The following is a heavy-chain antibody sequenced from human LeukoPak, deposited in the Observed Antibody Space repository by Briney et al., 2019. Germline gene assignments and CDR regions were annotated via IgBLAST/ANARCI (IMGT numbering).Heavy chain of an antibody. Sequence: GGSLRLSCAASGFTFRSYGMTWVRQAPGKGLEWISHISTGTYIAYTDSVKGRFTISRDNAKNSLFLQINSLRAEDTAVYYCTREQDREASATVVGDYWGQGTLVTVSS. D-gene: IGHD4-23*01. CDR3: TREQDREASATVVGDY. CDR2: ISTGTYI. V-gene: IGHV3-21*05. J-gene: IGHJ4*02. CDR1: GFTFRSYG.